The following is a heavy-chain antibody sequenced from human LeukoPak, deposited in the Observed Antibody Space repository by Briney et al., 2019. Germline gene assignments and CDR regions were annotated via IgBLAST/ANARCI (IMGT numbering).Heavy chain of an antibody. Sequence: SETLSLTCTVSGGSISSSSYYWGWIRQPPGKGLEWIGSIYYSGSTYYTPSLKSRVTISVDTSKNQFSLKLSSVTAADTAVYCCARGGSGSYYPNYWGQGTLVTVSS. J-gene: IGHJ4*02. CDR1: GGSISSSSYY. V-gene: IGHV4-39*07. CDR3: ARGGSGSYYPNY. CDR2: IYYSGST. D-gene: IGHD3-10*01.